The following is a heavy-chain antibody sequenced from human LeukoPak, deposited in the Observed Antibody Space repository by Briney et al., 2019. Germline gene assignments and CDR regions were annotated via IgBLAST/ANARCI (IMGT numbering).Heavy chain of an antibody. CDR1: GGSISSGSYY. CDR3: KGSTSWKPFDP. D-gene: IGHD2-2*01. V-gene: IGHV4-61*02. Sequence: SETLSLTCTVSGGSISSGSYYWSWIRQPAGKGLEWIGRIYTSGSTNYNPSLKSRVTISVDTSKNQFSLKLSSVTAADTAVYYCKGSTSWKPFDPWGQGTLVTVSS. J-gene: IGHJ5*02. CDR2: IYTSGST.